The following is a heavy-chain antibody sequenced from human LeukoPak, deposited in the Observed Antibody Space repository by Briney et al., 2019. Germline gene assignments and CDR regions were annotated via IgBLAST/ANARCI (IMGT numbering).Heavy chain of an antibody. J-gene: IGHJ3*01. V-gene: IGHV3-21*01. Sequence: GGSLRLSSAASGFTFSSYSMNWVRQAPGKGLEWVSSISSSSSYIYYADSVKGRFTISRDNAKNSLYLQMNSLRAEDTAVYYCVKKRWTYHDACDVWGQGTMVTVSS. CDR3: VKKRWTYHDACDV. D-gene: IGHD5-24*01. CDR1: GFTFSSYS. CDR2: ISSSSSYI.